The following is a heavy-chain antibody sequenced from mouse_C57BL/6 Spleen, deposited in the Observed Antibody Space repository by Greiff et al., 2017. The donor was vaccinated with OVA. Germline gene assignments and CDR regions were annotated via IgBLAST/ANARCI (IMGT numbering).Heavy chain of an antibody. CDR2: ILPGSGST. CDR1: GYTFTGYW. Sequence: VQLQQSGAELMKPGASVKLSCKATGYTFTGYWIEWVKQRPGHGLEWIGEILPGSGSTNYNEKFKGKATFTADTSSNTSYMQLSSLTTEDSDIYYCARYQIYYGSSHYYAMDYWGQGTSVTVSS. CDR3: ARYQIYYGSSHYYAMDY. J-gene: IGHJ4*01. V-gene: IGHV1-9*01. D-gene: IGHD1-1*01.